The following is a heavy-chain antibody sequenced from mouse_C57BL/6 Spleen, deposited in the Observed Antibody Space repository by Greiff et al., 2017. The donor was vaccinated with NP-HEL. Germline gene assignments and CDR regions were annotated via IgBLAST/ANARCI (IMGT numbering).Heavy chain of an antibody. CDR1: GFSFNTYA. Sequence: EVKVVESGGGLVQPKGSLKLSCAASGFSFNTYAMNWVRQAPGKGLEWVARIRSKSNNYATYYADSVKDRFTISRDDSESMLYLQMNNLKTEDTAMYYCVRHPRDWYFDVWGTGTTVTVSS. CDR3: VRHPRDWYFDV. J-gene: IGHJ1*03. V-gene: IGHV10-1*01. CDR2: IRSKSNNYAT.